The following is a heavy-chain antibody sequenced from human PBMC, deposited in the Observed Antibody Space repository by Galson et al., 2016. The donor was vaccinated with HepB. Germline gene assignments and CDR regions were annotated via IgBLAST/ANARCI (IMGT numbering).Heavy chain of an antibody. CDR1: GGSISSGGYY. CDR2: IYYSGST. CDR3: ASSGYSSSWYFSGFDP. D-gene: IGHD6-13*01. Sequence: TLSLTCTVSGGSISSGGYYWSWIRQHPGKGLEWIGYIYYSGSTYYNPSLKSRVTISVDTPKNQFSLKLSSVTAADTAVYYCASSGYSSSWYFSGFDPWGQGTLVTVSS. V-gene: IGHV4-31*03. J-gene: IGHJ5*02.